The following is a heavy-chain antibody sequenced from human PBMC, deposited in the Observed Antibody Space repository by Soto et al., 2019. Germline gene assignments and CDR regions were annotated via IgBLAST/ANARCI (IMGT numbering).Heavy chain of an antibody. CDR1: GFTFSDYY. V-gene: IGHV3-11*01. CDR2: ISSSGSTI. CDR3: ARDRSTTYYDFWSGYFTGMSY. J-gene: IGHJ4*02. Sequence: GGSLRLSCAASGFTFSDYYMSWIRQARGKGLEWVSYISSSGSTIYYADSVKGRFTISRDNAKNSLYLQMNSLRAEDTAVYYCARDRSTTYYDFWSGYFTGMSYWGQGTLVTVSS. D-gene: IGHD3-3*01.